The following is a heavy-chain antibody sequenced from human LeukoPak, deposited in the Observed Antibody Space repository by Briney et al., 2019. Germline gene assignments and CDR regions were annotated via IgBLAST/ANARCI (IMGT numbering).Heavy chain of an antibody. Sequence: GGSLRLSRAASGFTVSSNYMSWVRQAPGKGLEWVSVIYSGGSTYYADSVNGRFTISRDNSKNTLYLQMNSLRAEDTAVYYCASPTGQRWLQLLHWGQGTLVTVSS. CDR1: GFTVSSNY. J-gene: IGHJ4*02. V-gene: IGHV3-53*01. CDR3: ASPTGQRWLQLLH. D-gene: IGHD5-24*01. CDR2: IYSGGST.